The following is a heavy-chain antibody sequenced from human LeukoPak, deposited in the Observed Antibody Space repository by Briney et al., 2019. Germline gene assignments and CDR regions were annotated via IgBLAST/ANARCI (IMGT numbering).Heavy chain of an antibody. Sequence: GGSLRLSCAASGFTFSSYSMNWVRQAPGKGLEWVSSISSSSSYIYYADSVKGRFTISRDNAKNSLYLQMNSLRAEDTAVYYCAKNLYCGGGSCYPSALGMDVWGQGTTNTVSS. CDR1: GFTFSSYS. CDR3: AKNLYCGGGSCYPSALGMDV. CDR2: ISSSSSYI. D-gene: IGHD2-15*01. J-gene: IGHJ6*02. V-gene: IGHV3-21*04.